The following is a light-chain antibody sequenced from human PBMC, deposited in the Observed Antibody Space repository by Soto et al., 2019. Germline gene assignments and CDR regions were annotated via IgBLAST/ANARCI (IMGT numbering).Light chain of an antibody. CDR1: SSDVGGYNY. Sequence: QSVLTQPASVSGSPAQSITISCTGTSSDVGGYNYVSWYQQHPGKAPKLMIYDVTNRPSGVSNRFSGSKSGNTASLTISGLQAEDEADYYCSSYTSSTTPVVFGGGTKLTVL. V-gene: IGLV2-14*01. CDR2: DVT. J-gene: IGLJ2*01. CDR3: SSYTSSTTPVV.